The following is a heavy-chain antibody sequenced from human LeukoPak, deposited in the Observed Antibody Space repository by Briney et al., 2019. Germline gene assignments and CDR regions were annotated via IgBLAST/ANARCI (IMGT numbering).Heavy chain of an antibody. CDR3: ARLSGDWDRGSYFDY. CDR1: GYSFTNYW. V-gene: IGHV5-51*01. CDR2: IYPGDSDT. D-gene: IGHD3/OR15-3a*01. J-gene: IGHJ4*02. Sequence: GESLKISCKGSGYSFTNYWIAWVRQMPGKGLEWMGIIYPGDSDTRYSPSVQGQVTISGDKSISTAYLQWSSLKASDTAMYYCARLSGDWDRGSYFDYWGQGTLVTVSS.